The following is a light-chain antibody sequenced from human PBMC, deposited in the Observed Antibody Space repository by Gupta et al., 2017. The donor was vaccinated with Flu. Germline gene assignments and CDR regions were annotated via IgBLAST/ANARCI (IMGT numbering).Light chain of an antibody. V-gene: IGLV2-14*01. CDR3: TSDTTGGTLV. J-gene: IGLJ3*02. Sequence: HSALPQPASVSGSLGPSITISCTGTSSDVGGSDYVSWYQKDPAKAPKLMIYEVTNRPAGVANRFSASKSGNTASLTISGRQEEDEADYYCTSDTTGGTLVFGGGTKLTVL. CDR1: SSDVGGSDY. CDR2: EVT.